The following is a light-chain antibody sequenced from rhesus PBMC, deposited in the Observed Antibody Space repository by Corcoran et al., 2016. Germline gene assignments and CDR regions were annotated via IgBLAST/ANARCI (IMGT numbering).Light chain of an antibody. CDR1: QGISNW. J-gene: IGKJ2*01. Sequence: DIQMTQSPSSLSASVGDRVTITCQASQGISNWLAWYQQKPGKAPKLLIYAASRLQTGVSSRFSGSGSGTDFTLTISSLQPEDIATYYCQQDYNTPYIFSQGTKVEIK. CDR3: QQDYNTPYI. CDR2: AAS. V-gene: IGKV1-94*01.